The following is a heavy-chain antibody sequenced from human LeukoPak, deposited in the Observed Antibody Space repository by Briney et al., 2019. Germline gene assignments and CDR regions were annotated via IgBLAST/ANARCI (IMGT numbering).Heavy chain of an antibody. V-gene: IGHV3-21*01. CDR1: GFIFSSYI. J-gene: IGHJ5*01. CDR2: ISPSGSHK. CDR3: ARVSDSTPDEGS. Sequence: TGGSLRLSCAASGFIFSSYIMNWVRKAPGKGLSWVSSISPSGSHKYYVDSVKGRFTISRDNAKNSVSLQMNSLRAEDTAVYYCARVSDSTPDEGSWGQGTLVTVSS. D-gene: IGHD3-22*01.